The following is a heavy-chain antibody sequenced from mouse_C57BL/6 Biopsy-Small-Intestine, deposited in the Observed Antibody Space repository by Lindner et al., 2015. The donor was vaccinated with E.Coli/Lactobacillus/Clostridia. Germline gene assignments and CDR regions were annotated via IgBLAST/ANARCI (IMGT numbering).Heavy chain of an antibody. V-gene: IGHV1-81*01. Sequence: VQLQESGAELARPGASVKLSCKASGYIFTSYGISWVKQRTGQGLEWIGEIYPRSGNTYYNEKFKGKATLTADKSSSTAYMELRSLTSEDSAVYFCARRDYDANYFDYWGQGTTLTVSS. CDR2: IYPRSGNT. CDR3: ARRDYDANYFDY. CDR1: GYIFTSYG. J-gene: IGHJ2*01. D-gene: IGHD2-4*01.